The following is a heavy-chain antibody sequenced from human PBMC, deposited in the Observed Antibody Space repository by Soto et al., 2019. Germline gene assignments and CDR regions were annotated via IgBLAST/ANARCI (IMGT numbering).Heavy chain of an antibody. CDR3: ARLEELRYYFDY. CDR2: IYYSGST. CDR1: GGSISSHY. J-gene: IGHJ4*02. D-gene: IGHD1-1*01. V-gene: IGHV4-59*08. Sequence: SETLSLTCTYSGGSISSHYWIWIRQPPGKGLEWIGYIYYSGSTNYNPSLKSRVTISVDTSKSQFSLKLNSVTAADTAVYYCARLEELRYYFDYWGQGTLVTVSS.